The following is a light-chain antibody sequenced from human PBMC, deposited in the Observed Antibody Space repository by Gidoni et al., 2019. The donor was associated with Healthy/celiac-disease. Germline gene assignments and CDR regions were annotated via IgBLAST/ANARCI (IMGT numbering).Light chain of an antibody. V-gene: IGKV1-33*01. CDR3: QQYDNLPLT. J-gene: IGKJ4*01. CDR1: QDISNY. CDR2: DAS. Sequence: DIQMTQSPSSLSASVGDRGTITCQASQDISNYLNWYQQKPGKAPKLLIYDASNVEKGVPSRFSGSGSGTEFTFTISSLQPEDIATYYCQQYDNLPLTFGGGTKVEIK.